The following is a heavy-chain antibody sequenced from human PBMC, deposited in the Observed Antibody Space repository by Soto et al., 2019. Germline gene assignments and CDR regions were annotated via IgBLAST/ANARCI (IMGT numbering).Heavy chain of an antibody. D-gene: IGHD2-2*01. CDR2: ISGSGGST. Sequence: GGSLRLSCAASGFTFSSYAMSWVRQAPGKGLEWVSAISGSGGSTYYADSVKGRFTISRDNSKNTLYLQMNSLRAEDTAVYYCAKDIVVVPAAMSRFDPWGQGTLVTVSS. V-gene: IGHV3-23*01. CDR3: AKDIVVVPAAMSRFDP. J-gene: IGHJ5*02. CDR1: GFTFSSYA.